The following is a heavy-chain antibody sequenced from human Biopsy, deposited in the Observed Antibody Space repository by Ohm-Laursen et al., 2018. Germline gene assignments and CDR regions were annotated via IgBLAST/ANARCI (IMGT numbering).Heavy chain of an antibody. CDR1: GGSISSDY. CDR2: IYYSGST. CDR3: ARATNSTGWPYYYFYGMDV. V-gene: IGHV4-59*01. J-gene: IGHJ6*02. D-gene: IGHD2/OR15-2a*01. Sequence: GTLSLTCTVSGGSISSDYWSWIRQTPGKGLEWIGYIYYSGSTNYNPSLKSRVTISVDTSKNQFSRRLNSVTAADTAVYYCARATNSTGWPYYYFYGMDVWGQGTTVTVSS.